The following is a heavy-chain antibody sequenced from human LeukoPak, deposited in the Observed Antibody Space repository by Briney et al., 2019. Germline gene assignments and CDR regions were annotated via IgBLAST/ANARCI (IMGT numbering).Heavy chain of an antibody. V-gene: IGHV3-7*01. CDR3: SREPTRGFDY. Sequence: GGSLRLSCAASGFTFSSYSMNWVRQAPGKGLEWVACIKQDGSETYYVDSVKGRFTISRDNAKNSLYLQMNSLRAEDTAVYYCSREPTRGFDYWGQGTLVTVSS. CDR1: GFTFSSYS. CDR2: IKQDGSET. J-gene: IGHJ4*02. D-gene: IGHD3-10*01.